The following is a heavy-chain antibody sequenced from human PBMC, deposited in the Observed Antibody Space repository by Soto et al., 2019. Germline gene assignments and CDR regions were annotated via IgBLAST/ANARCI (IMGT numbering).Heavy chain of an antibody. CDR1: GGSISSYY. J-gene: IGHJ4*02. D-gene: IGHD6-19*01. CDR2: IKDSGNT. CDR3: ARGSPSYSTGWYYFDY. Sequence: PSETLSLTCTVSGGSISSYYWTWIRQPPGKRLEWIGYIKDSGNTNYNPSLKSRVTMSLDTSKNQFSLKVNSVTAADTAVYYCARGSPSYSTGWYYFDYWGQGTLVTVSS. V-gene: IGHV4-59*01.